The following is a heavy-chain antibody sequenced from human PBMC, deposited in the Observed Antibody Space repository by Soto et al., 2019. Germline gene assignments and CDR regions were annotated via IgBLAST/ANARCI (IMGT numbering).Heavy chain of an antibody. CDR2: IKQDGSEK. V-gene: IGHV3-7*05. CDR3: ERDYYDSSGYVVWWSASAAFDT. D-gene: IGHD3-22*01. J-gene: IGHJ3*02. Sequence: GGSLRLSCAASGFTLSSYWMSWVRQAPGKGLEWVANIKQDGSEKYYVDSVKGRFTISRDNDKNPLYLQMNSLRAEDTAVYYCERDYYDSSGYVVWWSASAAFDTWAQGKMVTVSS. CDR1: GFTLSSYW.